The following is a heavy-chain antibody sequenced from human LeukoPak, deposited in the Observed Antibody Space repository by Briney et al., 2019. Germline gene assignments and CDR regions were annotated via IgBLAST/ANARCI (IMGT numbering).Heavy chain of an antibody. Sequence: PSQTLSLTCAVSGGSISSGGYSWSWIRQPPGKGLEWIGYIYHSGSTNYNPSLKSRVTISVDKSKNQFSLKLSSVTAADTAVYYCARDSYCSSTSCYTDGMDVWGQGTTVTVSS. CDR2: IYHSGST. J-gene: IGHJ6*02. CDR3: ARDSYCSSTSCYTDGMDV. CDR1: GGSISSGGYS. D-gene: IGHD2-2*02. V-gene: IGHV4-30-2*01.